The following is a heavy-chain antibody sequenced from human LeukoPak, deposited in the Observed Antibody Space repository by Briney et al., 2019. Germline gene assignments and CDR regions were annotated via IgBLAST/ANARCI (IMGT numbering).Heavy chain of an antibody. CDR1: GGSFSGYY. J-gene: IGHJ5*02. V-gene: IGHV4-34*01. Sequence: PSETLSLTCAVYGGSFSGYYWSWIRQPPGKGLEWIGEINHSGSTNYNPSLKSRVTISVDTSKNQFSLKLSSVTAADTDVYYCARGYIGAVAGKGRWFDPWGQGTLVTVSS. D-gene: IGHD6-19*01. CDR2: INHSGST. CDR3: ARGYIGAVAGKGRWFDP.